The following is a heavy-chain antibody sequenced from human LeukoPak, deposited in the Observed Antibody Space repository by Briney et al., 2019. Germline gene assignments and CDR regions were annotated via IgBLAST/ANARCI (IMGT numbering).Heavy chain of an antibody. D-gene: IGHD5-18*01. Sequence: GGSLRLSCAASGFTFSSYSMNWVRQAPGKGLEWVSSISSSSSYIYYADSVKGRFTISRDNAKNSLYLQTNSLRAEDTAVYYCARRVDTAMAAADYWGQGTLVTVSS. CDR1: GFTFSSYS. CDR3: ARRVDTAMAAADY. J-gene: IGHJ4*02. V-gene: IGHV3-21*01. CDR2: ISSSSSYI.